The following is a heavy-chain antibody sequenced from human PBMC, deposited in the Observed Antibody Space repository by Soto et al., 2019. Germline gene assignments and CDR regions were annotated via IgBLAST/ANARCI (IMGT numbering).Heavy chain of an antibody. D-gene: IGHD3-22*01. V-gene: IGHV1-69*13. CDR1: GGTFSSYA. CDR2: IIPIFGTA. J-gene: IGHJ4*02. CDR3: VAHPFDYYDSPYFDY. Sequence: SVKVSCKASGGTFSSYAISWVRQAPGQGLEWMGGIIPIFGTANYAQKFQGRVTITADESTSIAYMELSSLRSEDTAVYYCVAHPFDYYDSPYFDYWGQGTLVTVSS.